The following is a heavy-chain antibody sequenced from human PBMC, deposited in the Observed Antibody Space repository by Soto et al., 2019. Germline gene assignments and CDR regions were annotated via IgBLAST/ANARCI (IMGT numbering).Heavy chain of an antibody. D-gene: IGHD3-10*01. Sequence: SETLSLTCTVSGGSISSSSYYWGWIRQPPGKGLEWIGSIYYSGSTYYNPSLKSRVTISVDTSKNQFSLKLSSVTAADTAVYYCARRRLLWFGEQYYFDYWGQGTLVTVSS. J-gene: IGHJ4*02. V-gene: IGHV4-39*01. CDR1: GGSISSSSYY. CDR2: IYYSGST. CDR3: ARRRLLWFGEQYYFDY.